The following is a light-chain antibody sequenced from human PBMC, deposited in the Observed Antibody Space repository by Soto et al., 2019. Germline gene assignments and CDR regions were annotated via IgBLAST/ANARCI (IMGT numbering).Light chain of an antibody. Sequence: QSALTQPASVSGSPGQSITISCTGTSSNIGSYNLVSWYQQHPGKAPKLTIYEGSMRPSGVSNRFSGSKSGNTASLTISGLQAEDEADYYCCSYAGSLVFGGGTKLTVL. CDR2: EGS. CDR3: CSYAGSLV. V-gene: IGLV2-23*01. J-gene: IGLJ2*01. CDR1: SSNIGSYNL.